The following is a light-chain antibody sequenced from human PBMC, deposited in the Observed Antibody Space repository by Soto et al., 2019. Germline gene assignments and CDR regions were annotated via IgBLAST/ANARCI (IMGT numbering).Light chain of an antibody. CDR3: CSYAGSSTYYV. CDR2: EGS. J-gene: IGLJ1*01. V-gene: IGLV2-23*01. Sequence: QSVLTQPASVSGSPGQSITISCTGTSSDVGSYNLVSWYQQHPGKAPKLMIYEGSKRPSGVSNRFSGSKSGNTASLTISGLQAEDEADYYCCSYAGSSTYYVFGNG. CDR1: SSDVGSYNL.